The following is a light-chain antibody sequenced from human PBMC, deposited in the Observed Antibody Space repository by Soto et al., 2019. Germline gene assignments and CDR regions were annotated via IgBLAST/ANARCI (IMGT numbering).Light chain of an antibody. Sequence: DIQMTQSPSSLSASVGDRVTITCQASQDISDRLNWYQQKPGKPPKLLIYSASNLETGVPSRFSGIVSGTDFTFTISSLQPEDSETYDGQQYDNLLITFGQGTRLEIK. CDR3: QQYDNLLIT. CDR1: QDISDR. J-gene: IGKJ5*01. V-gene: IGKV1-33*01. CDR2: SAS.